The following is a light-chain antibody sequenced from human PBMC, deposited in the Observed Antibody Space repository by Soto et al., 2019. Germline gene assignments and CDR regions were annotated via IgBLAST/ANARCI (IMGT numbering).Light chain of an antibody. Sequence: QSALTQPPSASGSLGQSVTISCTGTSSDIGAYNYVSWFQQHPGEAPKLIISEVNKRPSGVPDRFSGSKSGNTASLTVSGLQAEDEADYYCTSYGGRDNLMFGGGTKLTVL. V-gene: IGLV2-8*01. CDR2: EVN. J-gene: IGLJ3*02. CDR1: SSDIGAYNY. CDR3: TSYGGRDNLM.